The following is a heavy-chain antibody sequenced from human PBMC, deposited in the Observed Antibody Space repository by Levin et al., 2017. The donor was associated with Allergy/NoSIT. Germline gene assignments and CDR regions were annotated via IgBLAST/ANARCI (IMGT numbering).Heavy chain of an antibody. CDR2: IIPAFSTT. CDR3: AGDSSGYDRPPFFDY. V-gene: IGHV1-69*08. J-gene: IGHJ4*02. Sequence: AASVKVSCKASGGTFTGYTISWVRQAPGQGLEWMGRIIPAFSTTDYAQKFQGRVTLSADTSPPTVYMELTSLRSEDTAMYYCAGDSSGYDRPPFFDYWGLGTLVTVSS. D-gene: IGHD5-12*01. CDR1: GGTFTGYT.